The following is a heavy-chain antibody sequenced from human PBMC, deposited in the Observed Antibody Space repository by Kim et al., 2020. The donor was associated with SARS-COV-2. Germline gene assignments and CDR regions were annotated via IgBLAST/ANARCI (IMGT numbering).Heavy chain of an antibody. Sequence: SETLSLTCTVSGGSISSYYWSWIRQPPGKGLEWIGYIYYSGSTNYNPSLKSRVTISVDTSKNQFSLKLSSVTAADTAVYYCEGYLRGYSGYDTAFDIWVQGTMVTVSS. CDR2: IYYSGST. CDR3: EGYLRGYSGYDTAFDI. J-gene: IGHJ3*02. D-gene: IGHD5-12*01. V-gene: IGHV4-59*01. CDR1: GGSISSYY.